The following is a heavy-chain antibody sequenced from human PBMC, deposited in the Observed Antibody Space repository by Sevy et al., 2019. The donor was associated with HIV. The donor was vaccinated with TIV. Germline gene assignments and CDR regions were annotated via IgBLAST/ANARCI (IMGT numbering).Heavy chain of an antibody. J-gene: IGHJ4*02. CDR3: ARGACDADARVVQYDY. Sequence: GGSLRLSCAASGFSFSSYGMHWVRQAPGKGLEWVAVISYDGSNKYYAESVNADSVKVRCTISRDKSKNTQYLQMNSMSVKDTAVYYCARGACDADARVVQYDYWGQGTLVTVSS. CDR1: GFSFSSYG. V-gene: IGHV3-30*03. CDR2: ISYDGSNK. D-gene: IGHD4-4*01.